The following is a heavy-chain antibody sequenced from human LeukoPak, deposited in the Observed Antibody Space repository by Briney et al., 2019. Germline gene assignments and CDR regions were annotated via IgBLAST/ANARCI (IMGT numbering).Heavy chain of an antibody. V-gene: IGHV4-59*08. CDR1: GGSLSSYY. Sequence: SETLSLTCTVSGGSLSSYYWSWIRQPPGKGLEWIGYIYYSGSTNYNPSLKSRVTISVDTSKNQFSLELSSVTAADTAVYYCARQTYSSGWYVGIDYWGQGTLVTVSS. D-gene: IGHD6-19*01. CDR2: IYYSGST. CDR3: ARQTYSSGWYVGIDY. J-gene: IGHJ4*02.